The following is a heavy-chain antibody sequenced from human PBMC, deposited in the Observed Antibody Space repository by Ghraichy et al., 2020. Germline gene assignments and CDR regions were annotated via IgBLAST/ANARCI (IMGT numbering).Heavy chain of an antibody. J-gene: IGHJ6*02. CDR3: ARDDSGFQGAILGHYYYSGMDV. D-gene: IGHD3-10*01. CDR2: IIPLFTTGAYPQTT. Sequence: SVKVSCKASGGNFINYAISWLRQAPGQGPEWMGGIIPLFTTGAYPQTTKYAAKFQGKVTITADTSTDTAYMELSSLTPEDTAVYYCARDDSGFQGAILGHYYYSGMDVWGQGTAVTVSS. V-gene: IGHV1-69*06. CDR1: GGNFINYA.